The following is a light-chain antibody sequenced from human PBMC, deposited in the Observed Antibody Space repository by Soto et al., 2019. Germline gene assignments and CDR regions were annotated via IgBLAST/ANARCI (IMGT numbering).Light chain of an antibody. V-gene: IGKV1-9*01. CDR1: QDIAIY. CDR2: AAS. CDR3: QQDNSYSWT. J-gene: IGKJ1*01. Sequence: IHLPQSPSSRSASVGDRVTITCRASQDIAIYLAWYQQKPGEAPKLLIYAASTLYGGVPSRFSGSGSGTEFTLTISSLQPDDFATYYCQQDNSYSWTFGQGTKVDIK.